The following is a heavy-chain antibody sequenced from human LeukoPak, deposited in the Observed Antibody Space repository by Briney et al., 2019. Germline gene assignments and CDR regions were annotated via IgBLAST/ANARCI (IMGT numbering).Heavy chain of an antibody. CDR3: ARDRDRYFDH. CDR1: GFTFSSTT. D-gene: IGHD5-24*01. CDR2: ITTTGRTI. J-gene: IGHJ4*02. Sequence: GGSLRLSCVASGFTFSSTTFNWVRQAPGKGLEWLSYITTTGRTISYADSVKGRVTMSRDNAKNSLYLQLSSLRAEDTAMYYCARDRDRYFDHWGQGTPVTVSS. V-gene: IGHV3-48*01.